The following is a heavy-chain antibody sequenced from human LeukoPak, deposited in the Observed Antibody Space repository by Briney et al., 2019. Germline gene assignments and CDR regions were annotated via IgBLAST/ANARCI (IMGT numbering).Heavy chain of an antibody. CDR3: ARDQAGGYSYGYSCAFDI. D-gene: IGHD5-18*01. J-gene: IGHJ3*02. CDR2: ISSNSSYI. CDR1: GFTFSSYS. V-gene: IGHV3-21*01. Sequence: PGGSLRLSCAASGFTFSSYSMNWVRQAPGKGLEWVSSISSNSSYIYYADSVKGRFTISRDNAKNSLYLQMNSLRAEDTAVYYCARDQAGGYSYGYSCAFDIWGQGTMVTVSS.